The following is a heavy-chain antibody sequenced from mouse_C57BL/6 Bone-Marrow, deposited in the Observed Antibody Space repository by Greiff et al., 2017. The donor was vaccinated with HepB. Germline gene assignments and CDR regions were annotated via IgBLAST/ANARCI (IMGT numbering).Heavy chain of an antibody. V-gene: IGHV1-72*01. Sequence: QLHPPFPSLFPPLSSFPPSRKSCVSPFPSYSLPPLKQRPGRPLSPHRRIDPNSGPTKYNEKFKSKATLTVDQPSSTAYMQLSSLTSEDSAVYYCARFRAYYYAMDYWGQGTSVTVSS. CDR3: ARFRAYYYAMDY. CDR2: IDPNSGPT. J-gene: IGHJ4*01. CDR1: VSPFPSYS.